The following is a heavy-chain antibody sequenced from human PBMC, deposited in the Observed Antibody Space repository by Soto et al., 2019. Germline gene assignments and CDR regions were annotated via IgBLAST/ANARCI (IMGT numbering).Heavy chain of an antibody. Sequence: SETLSLTCAVSGGSISSSNWWSWVRQPPGKGLEWIGEIYHSGSTNYNPSLKSRVTISVDKSKNQFSLKLSSVTAADTAVYYCARDPTYYYDSSGLDAFDIWGQGTMVTVSS. CDR1: GGSISSSNW. V-gene: IGHV4-4*02. CDR2: IYHSGST. CDR3: ARDPTYYYDSSGLDAFDI. D-gene: IGHD3-22*01. J-gene: IGHJ3*02.